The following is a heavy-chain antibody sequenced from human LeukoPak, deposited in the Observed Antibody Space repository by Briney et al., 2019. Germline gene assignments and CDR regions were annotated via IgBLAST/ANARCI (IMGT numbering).Heavy chain of an antibody. CDR2: ISGSGGST. Sequence: GGSLRLSCAASGFTFSSYAMSWVRQAPGKGLEWVSAISGSGGSTYYADSVKGRFTISRDNSKNTQYLQMNSLRAEDTAVYYCAKEGFGFGESYGDYWGQGTLVTVSS. D-gene: IGHD3-10*01. J-gene: IGHJ4*02. V-gene: IGHV3-23*01. CDR1: GFTFSSYA. CDR3: AKEGFGFGESYGDY.